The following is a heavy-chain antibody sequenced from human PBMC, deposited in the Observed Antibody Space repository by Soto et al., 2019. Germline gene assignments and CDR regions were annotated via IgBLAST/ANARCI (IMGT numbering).Heavy chain of an antibody. D-gene: IGHD6-6*01. CDR3: ARTYSSWDDAFDI. CDR1: GFTVSSNY. Sequence: EVQLVESGGGLVQPGGSLRLSCAASGFTVSSNYMSWVRQAPGKGLEWVSVIYSGGSTYYADSVKGRFSISRDNSKNTLYLQMNSLRAEDTAVYYCARTYSSWDDAFDIWGQGTMVTVSS. CDR2: IYSGGST. V-gene: IGHV3-66*01. J-gene: IGHJ3*02.